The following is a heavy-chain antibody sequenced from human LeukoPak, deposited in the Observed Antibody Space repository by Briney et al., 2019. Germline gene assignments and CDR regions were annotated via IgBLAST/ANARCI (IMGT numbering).Heavy chain of an antibody. V-gene: IGHV4-59*12. D-gene: IGHD3-22*01. CDR3: ARAPHFFDTSGSRYYFDY. CDR1: GGSISSYF. CDR2: IYCSGST. Sequence: AETLSLTCTVSGGSISSYFWSWIRQPPGKGLEWIGYIYCSGSTNYNPSLKSRFTISVDTSKNQLFLHLSSVCAAGTAVYFWARAPHFFDTSGSRYYFDYWGQGALVTVSS. J-gene: IGHJ4*02.